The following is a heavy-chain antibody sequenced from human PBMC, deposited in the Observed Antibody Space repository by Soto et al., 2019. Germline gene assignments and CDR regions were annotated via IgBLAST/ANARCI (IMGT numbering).Heavy chain of an antibody. V-gene: IGHV4-34*01. CDR2: INHSGST. CDR1: GGSFSGYY. Sequence: PSETLSLTCAVYGGSFSGYYWSWIRQPPGKGLEWIGEINHSGSTNYNPSLKSRVTISVDTSKNQFSLKLSSVTAADTAVYYCARFEDSSSWHMDVWGKGTTVTVSS. CDR3: ARFEDSSSWHMDV. J-gene: IGHJ6*03. D-gene: IGHD6-13*01.